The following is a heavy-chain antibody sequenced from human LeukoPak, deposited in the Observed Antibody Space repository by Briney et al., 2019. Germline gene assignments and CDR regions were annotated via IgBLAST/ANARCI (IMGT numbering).Heavy chain of an antibody. D-gene: IGHD3-22*01. J-gene: IGHJ6*02. V-gene: IGHV4-30-4*08. Sequence: SETLSLTCTVSGGSISSSSYYWGWIRQPPGKGLEWIGYIYYSGSTYYNPSLKSRVTISVDTSKNQFSLKLSSVTAADTAVYYCARDREYYDSSGYLGYYGMDVWGQGTTVTVSS. CDR3: ARDREYYDSSGYLGYYGMDV. CDR1: GGSISSSSYY. CDR2: IYYSGST.